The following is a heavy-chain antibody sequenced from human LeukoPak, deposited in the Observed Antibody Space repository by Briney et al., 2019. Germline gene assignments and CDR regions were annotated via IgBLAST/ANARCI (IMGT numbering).Heavy chain of an antibody. CDR3: AKIPYGDYVLDYYYYMDV. V-gene: IGHV3-30*02. CDR1: GFTFSSYA. J-gene: IGHJ6*03. CDR2: IRYDGSKK. Sequence: QSGGSLGLSCAASGFTFSSYAMHWVRQAPGKGLEWVAFIRYDGSKKFYADSVKGRFTISRDNSKNTLYLQMYSLRAEDTAVYYCAKIPYGDYVLDYYYYMDVWGKGTTVTISS. D-gene: IGHD4-17*01.